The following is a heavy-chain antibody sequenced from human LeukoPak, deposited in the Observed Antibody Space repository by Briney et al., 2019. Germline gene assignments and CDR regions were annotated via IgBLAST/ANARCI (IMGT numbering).Heavy chain of an antibody. D-gene: IGHD5-18*01. CDR3: ATSTAVVTGSFQL. CDR2: IYSGGST. V-gene: IGHV3-53*01. CDR1: GFTVSSNY. J-gene: IGHJ1*01. Sequence: GGSLRLSCAASGFTVSSNYMSWVRQAPGKGLEWVSVIYSGGSTYYADSVKGRFTISRDNSKNTVYLQMNSLTAEDTAVYYCATSTAVVTGSFQLWGQGTLVTVSS.